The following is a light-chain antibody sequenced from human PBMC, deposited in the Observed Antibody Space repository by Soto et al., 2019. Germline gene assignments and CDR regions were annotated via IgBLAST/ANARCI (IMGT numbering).Light chain of an antibody. Sequence: DIQMTQSPSSLSASVGDRVTINCRASEGINNHLGWFQHKPGKAPKRLIYAAYSLQSGVPSSFSGSGSGTEFTLTISRLQPEEFAAYYCLQHNTYPYTFGEGTKLEIK. V-gene: IGKV1-17*01. J-gene: IGKJ2*01. CDR3: LQHNTYPYT. CDR1: EGINNH. CDR2: AAY.